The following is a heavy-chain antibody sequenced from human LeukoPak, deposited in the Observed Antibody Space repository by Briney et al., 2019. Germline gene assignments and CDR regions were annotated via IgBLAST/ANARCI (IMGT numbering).Heavy chain of an antibody. CDR3: ARSALDYGDCFDY. D-gene: IGHD4-17*01. V-gene: IGHV3-72*01. CDR1: GFTFSDHY. CDR2: TRNKANSYTT. Sequence: GGSLRLSCAVSGFTFSDHYMDWVRQAPGKGLEWVGRTRNKANSYTTEYAASVKGRFTISRDDSKNSLYLQMNSLKTEDTAVYYCARSALDYGDCFDYWGQGTLVTVSS. J-gene: IGHJ4*02.